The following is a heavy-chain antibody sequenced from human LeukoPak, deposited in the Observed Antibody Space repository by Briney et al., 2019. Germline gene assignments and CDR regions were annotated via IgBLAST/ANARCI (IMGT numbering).Heavy chain of an antibody. CDR2: INTDGTKT. Sequence: VGSLRLSCAASGFTFSNYWIHWVRQAPGTGLVWVSRINTDGTKTLYADSVKGRFIISRDNAKSTLYLQMNTLRTDDTAVYYCTRGQVADYYYYYMDVWGKGTTVTVSS. V-gene: IGHV3-74*01. CDR1: GFTFSNYW. J-gene: IGHJ6*03. CDR3: TRGQVADYYYYYMDV.